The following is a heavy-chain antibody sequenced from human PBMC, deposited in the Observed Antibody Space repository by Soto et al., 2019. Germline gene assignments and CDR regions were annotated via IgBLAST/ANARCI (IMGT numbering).Heavy chain of an antibody. CDR1: GYTFASSW. D-gene: IGHD2-2*02. CDR2: IYPGDSDT. Sequence: GESLKISCQASGYTFASSWIGWVRQTPGKGLEWMGIIYPGDSDTRYSPSFQGQVTFSVDKSNNTAYLQWTSLKASDTAMYYCARHRGYCTRSRCYNTWFHPWGQGTQVTVSS. V-gene: IGHV5-51*01. J-gene: IGHJ5*02. CDR3: ARHRGYCTRSRCYNTWFHP.